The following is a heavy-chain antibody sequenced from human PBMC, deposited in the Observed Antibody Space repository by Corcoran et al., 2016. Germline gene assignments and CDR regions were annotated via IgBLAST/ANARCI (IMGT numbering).Heavy chain of an antibody. CDR3: ARARIPSIAARCVYYYYGMDV. D-gene: IGHD6-6*01. CDR1: GYTFTSYY. CDR2: INPSGGST. J-gene: IGHJ6*02. Sequence: QVQLVQSGAEVKKPGASVKVSCKASGYTFTSYYMHWVRQAPGQGLEWMGIINPSGGSTSYAQKFQGRVTMTRDTSTSTVYMELSSLRSEDTAVDYCARARIPSIAARCVYYYYGMDVWGQGTTVTVSS. V-gene: IGHV1-46*03.